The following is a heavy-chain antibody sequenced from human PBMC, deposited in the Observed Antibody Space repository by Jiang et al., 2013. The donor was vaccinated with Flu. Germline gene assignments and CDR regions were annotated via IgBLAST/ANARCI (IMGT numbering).Heavy chain of an antibody. V-gene: IGHV3-30*18. J-gene: IGHJ4*02. CDR2: ISYDGSNK. CDR3: AKDADYYGSGSYIDY. D-gene: IGHD3-10*01. Sequence: LLEVWGRRGPAWRSLRLSCAASGFTFSSYGMHWVRQAPGKGLEWVAVISYDGSNKYYADSVKGRFTISRDNSKNTLYLQMNSLRAEDTAVYYCAKDADYYGSGSYIDYWGQGTLVTVSS. CDR1: GFTFSSYG.